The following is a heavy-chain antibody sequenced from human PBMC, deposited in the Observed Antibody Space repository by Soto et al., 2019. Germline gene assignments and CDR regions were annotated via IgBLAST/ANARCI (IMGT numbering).Heavy chain of an antibody. CDR3: ARNSMMDV. Sequence: EVQLVETGGALIQPGGSLRLSCAASGFAVSNHYMNWVRQAPGKGLEWVSIIRTTGSTYYADSVKGRFTISRDNSKNAVSLAMNSLRVEDKAVYYCARNSMMDVWGEGTTVIVSS. J-gene: IGHJ6*02. V-gene: IGHV3-53*02. CDR2: IRTTGST. CDR1: GFAVSNHY.